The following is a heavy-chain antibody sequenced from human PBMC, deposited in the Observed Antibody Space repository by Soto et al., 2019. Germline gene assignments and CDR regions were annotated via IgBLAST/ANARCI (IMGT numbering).Heavy chain of an antibody. J-gene: IGHJ4*01. Sequence: SVTLSLTCPVSGGSISSSSSYWGWIRQPPGKGLEWIGSIYYSGSTYYNPSLKSRVTISVDTSKNQFSLKLSSVTAADTAVYYCARVRCRSSSCYCYCYDREVHCVQG. V-gene: IGHV4-39*07. CDR1: GGSISSSSSY. CDR2: IYYSGST. CDR3: ARVRCRSSSCYCYCYDREVH. D-gene: IGHD2-2*01.